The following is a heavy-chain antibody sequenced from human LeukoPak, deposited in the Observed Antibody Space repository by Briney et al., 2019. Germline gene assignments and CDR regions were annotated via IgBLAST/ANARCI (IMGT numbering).Heavy chain of an antibody. CDR3: AFATYPLTY. Sequence: PAGSLRLSCAASGLTVSNNYWSWVRQPPGMGLEWISLLYSDDKTRYADSVKGRFTFSRDNSKNTSYLQMNSLREEDTGDYYCAFATYPLTYWGQGALVTVSS. V-gene: IGHV3-66*01. CDR1: GLTVSNNY. J-gene: IGHJ4*02. CDR2: LYSDDKT. D-gene: IGHD2-21*02.